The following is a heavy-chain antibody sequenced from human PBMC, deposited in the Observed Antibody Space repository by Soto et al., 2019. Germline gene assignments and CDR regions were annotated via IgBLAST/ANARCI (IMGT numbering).Heavy chain of an antibody. CDR3: ARAPRIVTAASGIRDFDY. CDR2: IYYSGST. J-gene: IGHJ4*02. D-gene: IGHD3-16*02. Sequence: SETLSLTCTVSGGSISSSSYYWGWIRQPPGKGLEWIGSIYYSGSTYYNPSLKSRVTMTTDTSTSTAHMELRSLTYDDTAVYFCARAPRIVTAASGIRDFDYWGQGTQVTVSS. CDR1: GGSISSSSYY. V-gene: IGHV4-39*06.